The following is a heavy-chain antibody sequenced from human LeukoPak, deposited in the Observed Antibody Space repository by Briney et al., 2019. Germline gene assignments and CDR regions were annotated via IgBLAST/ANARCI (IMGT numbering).Heavy chain of an antibody. Sequence: GGSLRLSCAASGFTFSSYEMNWVRQAPGKGLEWVSYISSSGSTIYYADSVKGRFTISRDNAKNTLYLQMNSLRAEDTAVYYCARDLFVSSFLLDYWGQGTLVTVSS. V-gene: IGHV3-48*03. CDR2: ISSSGSTI. CDR3: ARDLFVSSFLLDY. CDR1: GFTFSSYE. J-gene: IGHJ4*02. D-gene: IGHD6-13*01.